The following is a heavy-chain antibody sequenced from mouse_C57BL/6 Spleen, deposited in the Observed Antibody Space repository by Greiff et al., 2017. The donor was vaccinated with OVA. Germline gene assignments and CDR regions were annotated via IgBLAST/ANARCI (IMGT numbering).Heavy chain of an antibody. CDR2: ISYDGSN. CDR3: AMVTTEGYFDV. CDR1: GYSITSGYY. J-gene: IGHJ1*03. Sequence: VQLKQSGPGLVKPSQSLSLTCSVTGYSITSGYYWNWIRQFPGNKLEWMGYISYDGSNNYNPSLKNRISITRDTSKNQFFLKLNSVTTEDTATYYCAMVTTEGYFDVWGTGTTVTVSS. D-gene: IGHD2-2*01. V-gene: IGHV3-6*01.